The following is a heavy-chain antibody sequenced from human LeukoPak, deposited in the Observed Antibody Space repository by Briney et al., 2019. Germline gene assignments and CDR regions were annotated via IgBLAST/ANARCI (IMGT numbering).Heavy chain of an antibody. J-gene: IGHJ4*02. CDR3: ARLGYCSSTSCNWYFAY. CDR2: IKQDGSEK. Sequence: GGSLRLSCAASGFTFSSYWMSWVRQAPGKGLEWVANIKQDGSEKYYVDSVKGRFTISRDNAKNSLYLQMNSLRAEDTAVYYCARLGYCSSTSCNWYFAYWGQEPRVTVS. D-gene: IGHD2-2*01. CDR1: GFTFSSYW. V-gene: IGHV3-7*01.